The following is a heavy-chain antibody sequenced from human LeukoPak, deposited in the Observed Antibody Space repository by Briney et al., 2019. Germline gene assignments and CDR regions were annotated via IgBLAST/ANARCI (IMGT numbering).Heavy chain of an antibody. CDR1: GFTCSSHW. J-gene: IGHJ4*02. CDR3: ARAGRSFYGGSSDY. Sequence: TGGSLRRSCAASGFTCSSHWMSWVRQAPGKGLELVAHIKQDGSEKQDMDSVRGRFTISRDNTKNSMYLQMDSLRDEDTAVYYCARAGRSFYGGSSDYWGQGTLVTVSS. D-gene: IGHD4-23*01. V-gene: IGHV3-7*01. CDR2: IKQDGSEK.